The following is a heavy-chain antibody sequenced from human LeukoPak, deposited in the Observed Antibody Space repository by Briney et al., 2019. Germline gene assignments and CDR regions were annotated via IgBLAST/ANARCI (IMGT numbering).Heavy chain of an antibody. V-gene: IGHV4-59*08. CDR3: ARHAYYYDRSGSYEAFDI. Sequence: SETLSLTCTVSGGSINSYSWSWIRQPPGKGLEWIGSMYYSGSTNYKPSLKSRVTISVGTSKNQFSLRLSSVTAADTAVYYCARHAYYYDRSGSYEAFDIWGQGTMVTVSS. J-gene: IGHJ3*02. CDR2: MYYSGST. CDR1: GGSINSYS. D-gene: IGHD3-22*01.